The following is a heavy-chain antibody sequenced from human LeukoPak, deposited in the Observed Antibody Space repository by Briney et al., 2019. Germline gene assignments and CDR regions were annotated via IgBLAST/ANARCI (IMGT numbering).Heavy chain of an antibody. V-gene: IGHV1-69*13. Sequence: GTSVKVSCKAPGGTFSSYAISWVRQAPGQGLEWMGGIIPIFGTANYAQKFQGRVTITADESTSTAYMELSSLRSEDTAVYYCARQTSTSNDYNWFDPWGQGTLVTVSS. D-gene: IGHD2-2*01. CDR2: IIPIFGTA. CDR1: GGTFSSYA. J-gene: IGHJ5*02. CDR3: ARQTSTSNDYNWFDP.